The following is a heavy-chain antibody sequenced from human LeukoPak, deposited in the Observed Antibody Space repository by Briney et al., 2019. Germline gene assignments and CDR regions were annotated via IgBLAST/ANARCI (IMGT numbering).Heavy chain of an antibody. D-gene: IGHD5-24*01. CDR2: INTDGSSA. Sequence: PGGSLRLSCAASGFTFSTYWMHWVRQAPGKGVVWVSHINTDGSSATYADSVKGRFTISRDNAKNTLYLQMNSLRPEDTAVYYCAKVQEMDTILPPFHYWGQGTLVTVSS. J-gene: IGHJ4*02. CDR1: GFTFSTYW. V-gene: IGHV3-74*01. CDR3: AKVQEMDTILPPFHY.